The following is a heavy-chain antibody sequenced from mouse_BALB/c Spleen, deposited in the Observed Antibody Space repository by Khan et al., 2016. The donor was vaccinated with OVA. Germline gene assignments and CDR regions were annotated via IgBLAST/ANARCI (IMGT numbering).Heavy chain of an antibody. CDR1: GYTFTDYN. V-gene: IGHV1S29*02. D-gene: IGHD1-2*01. CDR2: FFPNSGGS. J-gene: IGHJ3*01. Sequence: VQLQQSGPEVVKPGASVKISCKASGYTFTDYNMDWLKQRHGKSLEWIGYFFPNSGGSGYNQKFKTKATLTVDISSSTAYMALHSLTSEDSAVYCCVMSGDGSFAFWGQGTLVTVSA. CDR3: VMSGDGSFAF.